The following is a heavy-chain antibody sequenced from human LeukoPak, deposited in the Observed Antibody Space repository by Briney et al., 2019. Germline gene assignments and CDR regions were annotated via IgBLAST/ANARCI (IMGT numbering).Heavy chain of an antibody. V-gene: IGHV1-2*06. CDR2: INPNSGAA. D-gene: IGHD4-11*01. CDR1: GYTFTDYY. CDR3: ARASYSNYATHFDY. J-gene: IGHJ4*02. Sequence: VASVKVSCKASGYTFTDYYMHWVRQAPGQGLEWMGRINPNSGAADYAQEFQGSVTMTRDTSINTVYMELSRLRSDDTAVYYCARASYSNYATHFDYWGQGTLVTVSS.